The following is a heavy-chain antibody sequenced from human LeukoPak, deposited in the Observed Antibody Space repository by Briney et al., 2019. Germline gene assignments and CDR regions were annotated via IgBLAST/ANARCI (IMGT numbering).Heavy chain of an antibody. CDR2: IYTSGST. CDR3: ARVGSSSWYNYYYYYMDV. J-gene: IGHJ6*03. Sequence: SENLSRNCTVSGGSISSGSDYWSWIRQPAGKGLEWIGRIYTSGSTNYNPSLKSRVTISVDTSKNQFSLKLSSVTAADTAVYYCARVGSSSWYNYYYYYMDVWGKGTTVTVSS. CDR1: GGSISSGSDY. D-gene: IGHD6-13*01. V-gene: IGHV4-61*02.